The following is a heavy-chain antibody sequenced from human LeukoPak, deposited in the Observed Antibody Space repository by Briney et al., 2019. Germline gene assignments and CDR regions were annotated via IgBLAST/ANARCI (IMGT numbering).Heavy chain of an antibody. CDR1: GFTFTSSA. CDR2: IVVGSGNT. J-gene: IGHJ5*02. CDR3: AAYCSGGSCYSYNWFDP. D-gene: IGHD2-15*01. Sequence: GTSVKVSCKATGFTFTSSAVQWVRQARGQRLEWIGWIVVGSGNTNYAQKFRERVTITRDMSTSTAYMELSSLRSEDTAVYYCAAYCSGGSCYSYNWFDPWGQGTLVTVSS. V-gene: IGHV1-58*01.